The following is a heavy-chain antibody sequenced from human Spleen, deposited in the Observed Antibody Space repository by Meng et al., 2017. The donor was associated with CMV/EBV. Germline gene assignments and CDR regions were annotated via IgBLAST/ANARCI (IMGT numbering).Heavy chain of an antibody. CDR3: TTDRGWNRYRDWFDP. Sequence: ASVKVSCKASGYSLTNFYLHWVRQAPGQGLDWMGWINPNNGVTNYAQKFQGRVTMTRDTSISTAYMELSRLTSDDTAVYYCTTDRGWNRYRDWFDPWGQGTQVTVSS. V-gene: IGHV1-2*02. CDR2: INPNNGVT. D-gene: IGHD1-1*01. CDR1: GYSLTNFY. J-gene: IGHJ5*02.